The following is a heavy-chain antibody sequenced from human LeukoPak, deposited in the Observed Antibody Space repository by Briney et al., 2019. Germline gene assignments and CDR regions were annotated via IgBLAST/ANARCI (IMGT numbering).Heavy chain of an antibody. CDR3: AKDAKYCSGGSCHLPFDY. V-gene: IGHV3-21*04. Sequence: GGSLRLSCAASGFTFSTSAMNWVRQAPGKGLEWVSSINNVRSHIYYADSVRGRFTISRDNANNVLYLQMNSLRAEDTAVYYRAKDAKYCSGGSCHLPFDYWGQGTLVTVSS. D-gene: IGHD2-15*01. J-gene: IGHJ4*02. CDR1: GFTFSTSA. CDR2: INNVRSHI.